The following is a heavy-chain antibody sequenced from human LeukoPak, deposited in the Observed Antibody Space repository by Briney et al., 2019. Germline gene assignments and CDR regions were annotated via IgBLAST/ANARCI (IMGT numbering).Heavy chain of an antibody. V-gene: IGHV3-11*01. J-gene: IGHJ4*02. CDR3: ARDLPRNYDYVWGSYRPLDY. CDR2: ISSSGSTI. D-gene: IGHD3-16*02. CDR1: GFTFSDYY. Sequence: GGSLRLSCAASGFTFSDYYMSWIRQAPGKGLEWVSYISSSGSTIYYADSVKGRFTISRDNAKNSLYLQMNSLRAEDTAVYYCARDLPRNYDYVWGSYRPLDYWGQGTLVTASS.